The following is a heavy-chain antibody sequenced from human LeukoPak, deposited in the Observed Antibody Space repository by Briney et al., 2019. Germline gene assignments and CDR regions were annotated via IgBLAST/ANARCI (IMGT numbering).Heavy chain of an antibody. J-gene: IGHJ4*02. CDR3: ARSSHDSSGYYPKGVNFDY. CDR2: INPSGGST. Sequence: VASVKVSCKASGYTFTSYYKHWVRQAPGQGLELMGIINPSGGSTSYAQKFQGRVTMTRDTSTSTVYMELSSLRSDDTAVYYCARSSHDSSGYYPKGVNFDYWGQGTLVTVSS. D-gene: IGHD3-22*01. CDR1: GYTFTSYY. V-gene: IGHV1-46*01.